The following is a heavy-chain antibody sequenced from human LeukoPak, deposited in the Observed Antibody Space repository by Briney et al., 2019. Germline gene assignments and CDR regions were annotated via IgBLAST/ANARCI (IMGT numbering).Heavy chain of an antibody. D-gene: IGHD1-26*01. V-gene: IGHV4-39*01. CDR2: FYYSGST. CDR1: GASISSRGYY. Sequence: PSETLSLTCTVSGASISSRGYYWGWIRQPPGKGLEWIGSFYYSGSTYYNPSLKSRVAKSVDTSKNQFSLKVSSVTAADTAVYYCARLVAATDYNDSWGQGTLVTVSS. J-gene: IGHJ4*02. CDR3: ARLVAATDYNDS.